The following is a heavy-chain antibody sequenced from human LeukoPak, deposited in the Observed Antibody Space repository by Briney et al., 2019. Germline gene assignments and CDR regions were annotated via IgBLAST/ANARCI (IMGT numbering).Heavy chain of an antibody. D-gene: IGHD6-19*01. J-gene: IGHJ3*02. CDR2: IRSKAYGGTT. V-gene: IGHV3-49*03. CDR3: TRNPGSVWPKTDYAFDI. Sequence: PGGSLRLSCTASGFTFGVYAMSWFRQAPGKGLEWVGFIRSKAYGGTTEYAASVKGRFTISRDDSKSIAYLQMNSLKTEDTAVYYCTRNPGSVWPKTDYAFDIWGQGTMVTVSS. CDR1: GFTFGVYA.